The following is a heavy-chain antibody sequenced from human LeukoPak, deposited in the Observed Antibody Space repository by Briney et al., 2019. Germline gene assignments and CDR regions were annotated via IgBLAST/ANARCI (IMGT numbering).Heavy chain of an antibody. V-gene: IGHV4-34*01. CDR3: ARGRIHFDY. J-gene: IGHJ4*02. CDR1: GGSFSGYY. Sequence: SETLSLTCAVYGGSFSGYYWSWIRQPPGKGLEWIGEINHSGSTNYNPSLKSRVTISVDTSKNQFSLKLSSVTAADTAVYYCARGRIHFDYWGQGTLVTVSS. CDR2: INHSGST. D-gene: IGHD2/OR15-2a*01.